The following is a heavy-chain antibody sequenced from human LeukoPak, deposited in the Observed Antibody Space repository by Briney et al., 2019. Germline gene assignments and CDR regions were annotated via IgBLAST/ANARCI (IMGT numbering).Heavy chain of an antibody. V-gene: IGHV1-24*01. CDR3: ATDFEDYYDSSDQNAGSAFDI. Sequence: ASVKVSCKVSGYTLTELSMHWVRQAPGKGLEWMGGFDPEDGETIYEQKFQGRVTMTEDTSTDTAYMELSSLRSEDTAVYYCATDFEDYYDSSDQNAGSAFDIWGQGTMVTVSS. CDR1: GYTLTELS. J-gene: IGHJ3*02. D-gene: IGHD3-22*01. CDR2: FDPEDGET.